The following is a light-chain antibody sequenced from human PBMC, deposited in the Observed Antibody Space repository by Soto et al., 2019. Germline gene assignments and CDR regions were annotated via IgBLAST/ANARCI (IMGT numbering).Light chain of an antibody. CDR3: QQYGGSPRT. J-gene: IGKJ1*01. CDR1: QSVSNNY. Sequence: EIVLTQSPGTLSLSPGERATLSCRASQSVSNNYLAWYQQKPGQAPRLLIYGASSRATGIPDRFSGSVSGTEFTLPISRLEPEDFAVFYCQQYGGSPRTFGQGTRVEIK. V-gene: IGKV3-20*01. CDR2: GAS.